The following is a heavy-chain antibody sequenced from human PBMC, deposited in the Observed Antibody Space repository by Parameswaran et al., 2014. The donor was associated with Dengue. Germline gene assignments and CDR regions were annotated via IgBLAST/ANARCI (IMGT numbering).Heavy chain of an antibody. V-gene: IGHV3-11*03. Sequence: SLKISCAASGFTFSDYYMTWIRQAPGKGLEWISYVSGRTSFTKYADSARGRFTISRDNAKNSLYLQMTSLRVEDTAVYFCARLRYFDWYIDSWGQGTLVTVSS. J-gene: IGHJ4*02. D-gene: IGHD3-9*01. CDR3: ARLRYFDWYIDS. CDR2: VSGRTSFT. CDR1: GFTFSDYY.